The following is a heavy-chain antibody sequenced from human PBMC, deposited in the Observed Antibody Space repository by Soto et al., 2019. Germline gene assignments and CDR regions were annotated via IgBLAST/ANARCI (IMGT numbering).Heavy chain of an antibody. CDR2: IYSGGST. V-gene: IGHV3-66*01. Sequence: EVQLVESGGGLVQPGGSLRLSCAASGFTVSSNYMSWVRQAPGKGLEWVSVIYSGGSTYYADSVKGRFTISRDNSKNTLYLQMNSLRAEDTAVYYCARERATYYDILTGYSPCGMDVWGQGTTVTVSS. D-gene: IGHD3-9*01. CDR1: GFTVSSNY. J-gene: IGHJ6*02. CDR3: ARERATYYDILTGYSPCGMDV.